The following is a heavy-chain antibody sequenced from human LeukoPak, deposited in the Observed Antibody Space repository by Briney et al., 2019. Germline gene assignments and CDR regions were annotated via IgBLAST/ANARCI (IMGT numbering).Heavy chain of an antibody. CDR1: GFTFSSYS. Sequence: GGSLRLSCAASGFTFSSYSMNWVRQAPGEGLEWVSSISSSSSYIYYADSVKGRFTISRDNAKNSLYLQMNSLRAEDTAVYYCARDPSVFAYCTGTSCFFGWFDYWGQGTQVTVSS. V-gene: IGHV3-21*01. D-gene: IGHD2-8*02. J-gene: IGHJ5*01. CDR3: ARDPSVFAYCTGTSCFFGWFDY. CDR2: ISSSSSYI.